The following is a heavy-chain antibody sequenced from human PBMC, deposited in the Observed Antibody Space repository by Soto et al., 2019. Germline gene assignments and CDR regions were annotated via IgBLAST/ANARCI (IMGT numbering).Heavy chain of an antibody. CDR3: AHTLSSADYVSWYFDL. CDR2: IYWNDDK. CDR1: GFALSTNGVG. J-gene: IGHJ2*01. Sequence: XGPTLVNPTQTLTLTCTFSGFALSTNGVGVGWIRQSPGKALEWVALIYWNDDKRYSPSLKGRLTITKDTSKNQVVLTMTNMDPVDTGTYYCAHTLSSADYVSWYFDLWGRGNLVTVSS. V-gene: IGHV2-5*01. D-gene: IGHD3-16*01.